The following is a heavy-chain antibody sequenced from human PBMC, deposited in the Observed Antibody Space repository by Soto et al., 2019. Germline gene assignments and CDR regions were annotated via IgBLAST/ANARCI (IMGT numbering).Heavy chain of an antibody. CDR3: ARPNAYFYDSRGHPYYYFDH. D-gene: IGHD3-22*01. J-gene: IGHJ4*02. CDR1: GYNFRGYW. Sequence: PGESLKISCKGSGYNFRGYWIGWVRQMPGKGLEWMGIVYPGDSETRYSPSFQGHVTISADKSTSTAYLQWNSLKAPDTAIYYCARPNAYFYDSRGHPYYYFDHWGQGTPVTVSS. V-gene: IGHV5-51*01. CDR2: VYPGDSET.